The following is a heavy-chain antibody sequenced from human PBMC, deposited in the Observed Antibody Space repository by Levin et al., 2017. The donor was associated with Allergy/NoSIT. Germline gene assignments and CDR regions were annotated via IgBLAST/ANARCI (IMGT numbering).Heavy chain of an antibody. CDR2: INPNSGGT. J-gene: IGHJ3*02. Sequence: ASVKVSCKASGYTFTGYYMHWVRQAPGQGLEWMGWINPNSGGTNYAQKFQGRVTMTRDTSISTAYMELSRLRSDDTAVYYCARGAPTFYGDYLDAFDIWGQGTMVTVSS. CDR3: ARGAPTFYGDYLDAFDI. CDR1: GYTFTGYY. D-gene: IGHD4-17*01. V-gene: IGHV1-2*02.